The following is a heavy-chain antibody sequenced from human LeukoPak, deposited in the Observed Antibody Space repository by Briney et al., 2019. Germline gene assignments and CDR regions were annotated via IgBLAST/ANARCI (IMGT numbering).Heavy chain of an antibody. CDR1: GGSISSGGYS. CDR3: ARAPYYDFRSGRYYFDY. V-gene: IGHV4-30-2*01. Sequence: KPSQTLSLTCAVSGGSISSGGYSWSWIRQPPGKGLEWIGYIYHSGSTYYNPSLKSRVTISVDRSKNQFSLKLSSVTAADTAVYYCARAPYYDFRSGRYYFDYWGQGTLVTVSS. J-gene: IGHJ4*02. D-gene: IGHD3-3*01. CDR2: IYHSGST.